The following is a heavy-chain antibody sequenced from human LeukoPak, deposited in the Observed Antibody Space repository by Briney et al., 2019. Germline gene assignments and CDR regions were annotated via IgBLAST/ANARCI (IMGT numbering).Heavy chain of an antibody. D-gene: IGHD3-22*01. CDR1: GDSISSYY. Sequence: SETLSLTCSVSGDSISSYYWSWIRQPPGKGLEWIGYIYYSGSTNYNPSLKSRVTISVDTSKNQFSLKLSSVTAADTAVYYCVRGSPYYYYDSSGYTGDIDYWGQGTLVTVSS. CDR3: VRGSPYYYYDSSGYTGDIDY. CDR2: IYYSGST. V-gene: IGHV4-59*08. J-gene: IGHJ4*02.